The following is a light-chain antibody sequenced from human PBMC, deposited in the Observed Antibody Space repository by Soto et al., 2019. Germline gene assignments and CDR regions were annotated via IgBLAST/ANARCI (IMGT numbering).Light chain of an antibody. CDR1: SSDVGAYTY. CDR2: GVT. CDR3: RSYAGSNNYV. J-gene: IGLJ1*01. V-gene: IGLV2-8*01. Sequence: QSVLTQPPSASGSPGQSGTISCTGTSSDVGAYTYVSWYQQHPGKAPKLMIYGVTERPSGVPDRFSGSKSGNTASLTVSGLQTEDEAYYYCRSYAGSNNYVFGTGTKVTVL.